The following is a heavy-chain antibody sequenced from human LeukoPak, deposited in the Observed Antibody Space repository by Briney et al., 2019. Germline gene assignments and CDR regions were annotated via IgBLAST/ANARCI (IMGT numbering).Heavy chain of an antibody. Sequence: SQTLSLTCTVSGGSISSGGYYWSWIRQPPGKGLEWIGYIYHSGSTYYNPSLKSRVTISVDRSKNQFSLKLSSVTAADTAVYYCARATPVLRFLEWYLEAFDIWGQGTMVTVSS. V-gene: IGHV4-30-2*01. CDR2: IYHSGST. CDR3: ARATPVLRFLEWYLEAFDI. CDR1: GGSISSGGYY. D-gene: IGHD3-3*01. J-gene: IGHJ3*02.